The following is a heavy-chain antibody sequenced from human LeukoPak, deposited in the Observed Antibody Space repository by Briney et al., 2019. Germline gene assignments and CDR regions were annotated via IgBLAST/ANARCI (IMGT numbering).Heavy chain of an antibody. CDR3: AREGIT. CDR2: ISSSSSSM. CDR1: VFTFSSYS. J-gene: IGHJ5*02. Sequence: GGSLRLSCAASVFTFSSYSMNWVRQAPGKGLEWVSSISSSSSSMYYADSVKDRFTISRDNAKNSLYLQMNSLRAEDTAVYYCAREGITWGQGTLVTVSS. D-gene: IGHD2-21*01. V-gene: IGHV3-21*01.